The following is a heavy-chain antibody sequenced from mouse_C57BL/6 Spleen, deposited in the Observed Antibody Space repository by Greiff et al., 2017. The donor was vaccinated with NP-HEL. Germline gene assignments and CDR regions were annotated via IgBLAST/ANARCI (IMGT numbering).Heavy chain of an antibody. D-gene: IGHD2-2*01. CDR3: ARGGYGYDGWYFDV. CDR1: GYTFTSYW. CDR2: IHPNSGST. Sequence: QVQLQQSGAELVKPGASVKLSCKASGYTFTSYWMHWVKQRPGQGLEWIGMIHPNSGSTNYNEKFKSKATLTVDKSSSTAYMQLSSLTSEDSAVYYCARGGYGYDGWYFDVWGTGTTVTVSS. V-gene: IGHV1-64*01. J-gene: IGHJ1*03.